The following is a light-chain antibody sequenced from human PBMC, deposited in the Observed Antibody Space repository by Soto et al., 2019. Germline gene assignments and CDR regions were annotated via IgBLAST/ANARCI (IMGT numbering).Light chain of an antibody. CDR3: QQRSNWPPT. CDR1: QSVSNY. J-gene: IGKJ1*01. V-gene: IGKV3-11*01. CDR2: DAS. Sequence: EIVLTQSPATLSLSPGERATLSCRASQSVSNYLAWYQQKPGQAPRLLIYDASNRAAGIPARFSGSGFGTDFTLTISSLEPEDFAVYYCQQRSNWPPTFGQGTKVEIK.